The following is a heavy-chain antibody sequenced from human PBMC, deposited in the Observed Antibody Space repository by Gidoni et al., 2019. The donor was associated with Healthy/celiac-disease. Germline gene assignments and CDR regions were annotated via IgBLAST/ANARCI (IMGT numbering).Heavy chain of an antibody. Sequence: EVQLVESGGGLVQPGGSLRLSCAASGFTSSSYARHWVRQAPGKGLEYVSAISSNGGSTYYANSVKGRFTISRDNSKNTLYLQMGSLRAEDMAVYYCARARITMVRGVIPPYFQHWGQGTLVTVSS. J-gene: IGHJ1*01. V-gene: IGHV3-64*01. CDR3: ARARITMVRGVIPPYFQH. D-gene: IGHD3-10*01. CDR2: ISSNGGST. CDR1: GFTSSSYA.